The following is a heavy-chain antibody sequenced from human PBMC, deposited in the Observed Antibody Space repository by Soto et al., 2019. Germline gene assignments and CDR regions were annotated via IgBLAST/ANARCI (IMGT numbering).Heavy chain of an antibody. CDR1: GFTFSSYW. Sequence: EVQLVESGGGLVQPGGSLRLSCAASGFTFSSYWMSWVRQAPGKGLEWVSNIKEDGSERYYVDSVKGRFTISRDNAKNSFYLQMNILRAEDTAVYYCARATGADKEDYWGQGTLVTVSS. CDR2: IKEDGSER. D-gene: IGHD3-10*01. J-gene: IGHJ4*02. V-gene: IGHV3-7*04. CDR3: ARATGADKEDY.